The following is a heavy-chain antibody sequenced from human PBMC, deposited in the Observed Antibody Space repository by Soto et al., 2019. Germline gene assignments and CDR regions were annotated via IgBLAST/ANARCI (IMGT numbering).Heavy chain of an antibody. CDR3: ATLGVTTDFNY. V-gene: IGHV5-51*01. J-gene: IGHJ4*02. Sequence: GESLKISCKTSGYSFSTYWIGWVRQTPGKGLEWMGIIYPGDSQTKYSPSFQGQVTISADKSSTTAYLQWSSLKASDTAMYYCATLGVTTDFNYWGQGTLVTVSS. D-gene: IGHD4-17*01. CDR1: GYSFSTYW. CDR2: IYPGDSQT.